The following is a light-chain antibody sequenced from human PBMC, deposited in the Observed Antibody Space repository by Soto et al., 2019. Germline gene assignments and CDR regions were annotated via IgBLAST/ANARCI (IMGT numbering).Light chain of an antibody. CDR3: MQSRRTLT. Sequence: DIVMTQSPLSLPVTPGEPASISCRSSQSLLHSNGYNYLYCYLQKTGQSPQLLIYYGSTRAYGVDDRCSSSGSGTYFTLKSSRVAAEDVVFYCWMQSRRTLTFGGGTKVEIK. CDR2: YGS. V-gene: IGKV2-28*01. J-gene: IGKJ4*01. CDR1: QSLLHSNGYNY.